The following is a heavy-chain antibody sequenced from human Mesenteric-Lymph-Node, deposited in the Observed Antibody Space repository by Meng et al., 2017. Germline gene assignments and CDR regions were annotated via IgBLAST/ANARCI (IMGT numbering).Heavy chain of an antibody. Sequence: QVQSQESGSGLVRPSPPLSLPCAVSGDSITSGDYSWTWIRQPPGKGLEWIGYIYHGVNIYYTPSLRSRVTISVDKSRNQFSLKLTSVSAADTAVYYCVRDTRRGGGWFDPWGQGTLVTVSS. CDR3: VRDTRRGGGWFDP. D-gene: IGHD3-10*01. V-gene: IGHV4-30-2*01. J-gene: IGHJ5*02. CDR1: GDSITSGDYS. CDR2: IYHGVNI.